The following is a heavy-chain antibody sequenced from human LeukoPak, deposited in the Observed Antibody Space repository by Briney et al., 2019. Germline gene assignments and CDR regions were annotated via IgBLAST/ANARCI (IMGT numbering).Heavy chain of an antibody. CDR1: GFTFSSYS. J-gene: IGHJ4*02. Sequence: GGSLRLSCAASGFTFSSYSMNWVRQAPGKGLEWVSSISSSSSYIYYADSVKGRFTTSRDNAKNSLYLQMNSLRAEDTAVYYCARDSPSEHIVVVTATLDYWGQGTLVTVSS. D-gene: IGHD2-21*02. CDR3: ARDSPSEHIVVVTATLDY. CDR2: ISSSSSYI. V-gene: IGHV3-21*01.